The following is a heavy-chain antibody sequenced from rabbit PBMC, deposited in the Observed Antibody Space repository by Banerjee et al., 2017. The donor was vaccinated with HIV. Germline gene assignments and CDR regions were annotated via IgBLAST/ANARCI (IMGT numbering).Heavy chain of an antibody. CDR1: GFSFSSSYW. Sequence: QEQLEESGGDLVKPEGSLTLTCTASGFSFSSSYWICWVRQAPGKGLEWIACIDAAVIEDTYYATWAKGRFTISKPSSTTVTLQMTSLTAADTATYFCARDLPISDGYSFDLWGHGTLVTVS. D-gene: IGHD6-1*01. J-gene: IGHJ4*01. CDR2: IDAAVIEDT. V-gene: IGHV1S45*01. CDR3: ARDLPISDGYSFDL.